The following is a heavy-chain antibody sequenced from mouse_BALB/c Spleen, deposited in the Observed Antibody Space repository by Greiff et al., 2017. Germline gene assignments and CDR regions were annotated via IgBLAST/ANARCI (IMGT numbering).Heavy chain of an antibody. J-gene: IGHJ3*01. CDR3: ARDMITTRFAY. V-gene: IGHV3-6*02. D-gene: IGHD2-4*01. CDR2: ISYDGSN. CDR1: GYSITSGYY. Sequence: EVQVVESGPGLVKPSQSLSLTCSVTGYSITSGYYWNWIRQFPGNKLECMGYISYDGSNNYNPSLKNRISITRDTSKNQFFLKLNSVTTEDTATYYCARDMITTRFAYWGQGTLVTVSA.